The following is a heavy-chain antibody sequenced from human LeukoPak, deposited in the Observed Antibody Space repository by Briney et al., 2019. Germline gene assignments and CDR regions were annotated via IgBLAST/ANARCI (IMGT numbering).Heavy chain of an antibody. CDR1: GFTFSRYA. CDR3: ARENTAVTEGPFDY. Sequence: GGSLRLSCTASGFTFSRYAMHWVRQAPGKGLEWVAVISNDGSSEYHADSVRGRFTMSRDNSKNTFHLQMNSLRAEDTAVYYCARENTAVTEGPFDYWGQGTLVTVSS. V-gene: IGHV3-30*04. CDR2: ISNDGSSE. D-gene: IGHD6-19*01. J-gene: IGHJ4*02.